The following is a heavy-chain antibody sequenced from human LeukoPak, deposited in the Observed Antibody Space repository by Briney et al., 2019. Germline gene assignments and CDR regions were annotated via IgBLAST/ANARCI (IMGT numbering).Heavy chain of an antibody. Sequence: GGSLRLSCAASGFTFSTYAMSWVRQAPEKGLEWVSAISGSSGSTFYADSVKGRFTISRDNSKNTVYLQMNSLRAEDTAVYYCAKGTVTYSSSAIFDYWGQGTLVTVSS. V-gene: IGHV3-23*01. D-gene: IGHD6-6*01. J-gene: IGHJ4*02. CDR3: AKGTVTYSSSAIFDY. CDR1: GFTFSTYA. CDR2: ISGSSGST.